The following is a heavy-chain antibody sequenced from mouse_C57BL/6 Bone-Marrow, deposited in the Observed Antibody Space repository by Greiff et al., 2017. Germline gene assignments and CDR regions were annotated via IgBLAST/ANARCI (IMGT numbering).Heavy chain of an antibody. CDR2: IYPRSGNT. J-gene: IGHJ3*01. D-gene: IGHD2-2*01. V-gene: IGHV1-81*01. CDR1: GYTFTSYG. Sequence: QVQLQQSGAELARPGASVKLSCKASGYTFTSYGISWVKQRTGQGLEWIGEIYPRSGNTYYNEKFKGKATLTADKSSSTAYMELRSLTSEDSAVYFCGRGGGVMVTTSFAYWGQGTLVTVSA. CDR3: GRGGGVMVTTSFAY.